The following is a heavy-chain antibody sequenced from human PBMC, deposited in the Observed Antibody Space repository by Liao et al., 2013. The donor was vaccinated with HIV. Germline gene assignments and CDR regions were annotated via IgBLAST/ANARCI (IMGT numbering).Heavy chain of an antibody. V-gene: IGHV4-34*01. CDR3: ARGGPXYSSITDY. J-gene: IGHJ4*02. D-gene: IGHD6-13*01. Sequence: QVQLQQWGAGLLKPSETLSLTCAVYGGSFSGYYWNWIRQPPGKGLEWIGEINHSGSTNYNPSLKSRVTISVDTSKKQFSLKLSSVTAADTAVYYCARGGPXYSSITDYWGQGTLVTVSS. CDR2: INHSGST. CDR1: GGSFSGYY.